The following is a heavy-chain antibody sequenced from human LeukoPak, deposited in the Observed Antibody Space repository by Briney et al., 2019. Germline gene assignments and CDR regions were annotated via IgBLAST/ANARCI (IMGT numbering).Heavy chain of an antibody. J-gene: IGHJ4*02. V-gene: IGHV3-48*01. CDR3: ARVFIGDYGDYQFDY. D-gene: IGHD4-17*01. CDR2: ISSSSSTI. CDR1: GFTFGDYV. Sequence: GGSLRLSCTASGFTFGDYVMNWVRQAPGKGLEWVSYISSSSSTIYYADSVKGRLTISRDNAKNSLYLQMNSLRAEDTAVYYCARVFIGDYGDYQFDYWGQGTLVTVSS.